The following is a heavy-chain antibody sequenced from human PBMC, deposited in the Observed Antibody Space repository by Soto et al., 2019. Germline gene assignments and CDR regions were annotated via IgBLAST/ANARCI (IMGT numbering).Heavy chain of an antibody. V-gene: IGHV1-8*01. D-gene: IGHD3-3*01. J-gene: IGHJ6*02. Sequence: QVQLVQSGAEVKKPGASVKVSCKASGYTFTSYDINWVRQATGQGLEWMGWMNPNSGNTGYAQKFQGRVTMTRNTSISTAYMELSSLRSEDTAVYDCARLYDFWRGKPSYGMDVWGQVTTVTVSS. CDR2: MNPNSGNT. CDR3: ARLYDFWRGKPSYGMDV. CDR1: GYTFTSYD.